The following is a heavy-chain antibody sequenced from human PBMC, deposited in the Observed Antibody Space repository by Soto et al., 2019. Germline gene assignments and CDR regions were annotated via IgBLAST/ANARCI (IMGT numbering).Heavy chain of an antibody. CDR1: GYTFTGYY. CDR2: INPNSGGT. Sequence: QVQLVQSGAEVKKPGASVKVSCKASGYTFTGYYMHWVRQAPGQGLEWMGWINPNSGGTNYAQKFQGWVTRTRDTSISTAYMELSRLRSDDTAVYYCARDVTGGGNCSSTSCRSQVYFDYWGQGTLVTVSS. V-gene: IGHV1-2*04. D-gene: IGHD2-2*01. CDR3: ARDVTGGGNCSSTSCRSQVYFDY. J-gene: IGHJ4*02.